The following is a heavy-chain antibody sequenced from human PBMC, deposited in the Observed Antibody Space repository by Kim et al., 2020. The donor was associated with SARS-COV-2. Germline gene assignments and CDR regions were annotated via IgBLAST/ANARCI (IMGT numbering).Heavy chain of an antibody. D-gene: IGHD6-6*01. Sequence: GGSLRLSCATSGFIFDDYGMSWIRQPPGKGLQWVSFIDEDGGATYYADSVKGRFTISRDNSKNSLYLQMNSLTTDDTGVYYCAKDIKRSEYSNSPTDHWG. J-gene: IGHJ4*01. CDR2: IDEDGGAT. V-gene: IGHV3-43*02. CDR3: AKDIKRSEYSNSPTDH. CDR1: GFIFDDYG.